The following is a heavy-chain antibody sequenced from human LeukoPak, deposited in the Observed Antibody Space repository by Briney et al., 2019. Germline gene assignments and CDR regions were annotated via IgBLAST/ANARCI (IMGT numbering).Heavy chain of an antibody. Sequence: GGSLRLSCAASGFTFSSYAMSWVRQAPGKGLEWVSAISGSGGSTYYADSVKGPFTISRDNSKNTLYLQMNSLRAEDTAVYYCAKDRRGDIVVVVAATGFDYWGQGTLVTVSS. CDR3: AKDRRGDIVVVVAATGFDY. CDR2: ISGSGGST. D-gene: IGHD2-15*01. CDR1: GFTFSSYA. J-gene: IGHJ4*02. V-gene: IGHV3-23*01.